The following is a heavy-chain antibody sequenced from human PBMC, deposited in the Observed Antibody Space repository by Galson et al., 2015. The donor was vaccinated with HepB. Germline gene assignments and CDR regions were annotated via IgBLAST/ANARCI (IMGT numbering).Heavy chain of an antibody. V-gene: IGHV4-59*13. D-gene: IGHD1-26*01. CDR2: IYYSGST. CDR3: ARVLRVGRTTKDAFDI. Sequence: QVQLQESGPGLVKPSETLSLTCTVSDDSISYYYWSWIRQPPGKGLEWIGYIYYSGSTNYNPSLKSRVTISVDTSKSQFSLKLSSVTAADTAVYYCARVLRVGRTTKDAFDIWGQGTMVTVSS. CDR1: DDSISYYY. J-gene: IGHJ3*02.